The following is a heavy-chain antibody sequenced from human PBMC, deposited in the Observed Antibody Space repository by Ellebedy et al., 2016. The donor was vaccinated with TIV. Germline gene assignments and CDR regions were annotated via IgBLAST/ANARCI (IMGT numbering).Heavy chain of an antibody. CDR3: AKRPLTMIVLAEYYFDY. CDR2: ISGSGDSI. V-gene: IGHV3-23*01. CDR1: GFPLSNYA. Sequence: GESLKISCAASGFPLSNYAMSWVRQAPGKGLEWVSTISGSGDSIYYADSVKGRFTISRDNSKNTLFLQMDSLRAEDTAVYYCAKRPLTMIVLAEYYFDYWGQGTLVTVSS. J-gene: IGHJ4*02. D-gene: IGHD3-22*01.